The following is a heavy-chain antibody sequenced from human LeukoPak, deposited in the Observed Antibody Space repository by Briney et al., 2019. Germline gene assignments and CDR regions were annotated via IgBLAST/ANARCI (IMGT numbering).Heavy chain of an antibody. CDR1: GYTFTSYD. V-gene: IGHV1-8*01. Sequence: ASVKVSCKASGYTFTSYDINWVRQATGQGLEWMGWMNPNSGNTGYAQKFQGRVTMTRNTSISTAHMELSSLRSEDTAVYYCARRHRVYSSSWDDAFDIWGQGTMVTVSS. CDR2: MNPNSGNT. J-gene: IGHJ3*02. D-gene: IGHD6-13*01. CDR3: ARRHRVYSSSWDDAFDI.